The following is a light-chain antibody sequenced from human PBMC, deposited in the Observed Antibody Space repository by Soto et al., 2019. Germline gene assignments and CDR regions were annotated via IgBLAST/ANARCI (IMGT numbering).Light chain of an antibody. V-gene: IGKV1-5*03. CDR2: KAS. J-gene: IGKJ1*01. CDR3: QQYNDYPWT. Sequence: DIQMTQSPSTLSASVGDRVTISCRASQSISNLLAWYQQKPGKAPKFLINKASSLESGVPSRFSGSGSGTEFTLTISSLQPDDFATYYCQQYNDYPWTFGQGTKVEIK. CDR1: QSISNL.